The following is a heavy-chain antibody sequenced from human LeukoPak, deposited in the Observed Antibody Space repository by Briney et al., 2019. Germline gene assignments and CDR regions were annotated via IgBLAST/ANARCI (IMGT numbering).Heavy chain of an antibody. D-gene: IGHD2-21*01. V-gene: IGHV3-30*18. Sequence: GGSLRLSCAASGFSFSSYGMSWVRQAPGKGLEWVTFMSYEGSEIYYADSVKGRFTISRDNSKNTLYLQMTSVRVDDTALYYCAKAAWFANVEGYFDLWGRGTPVTVSS. J-gene: IGHJ2*01. CDR1: GFSFSSYG. CDR2: MSYEGSEI. CDR3: AKAAWFANVEGYFDL.